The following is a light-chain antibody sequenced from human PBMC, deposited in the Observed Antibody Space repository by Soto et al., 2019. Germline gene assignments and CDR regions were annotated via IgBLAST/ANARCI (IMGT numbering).Light chain of an antibody. CDR2: GAS. CDR3: QQYGSSGT. Sequence: EIVLTQSPATLSLSPGETSTLSCRASQSVHSNLAWFQQHPGQAPRLLIYGASSRATGIPVRLSGSGSGTDFTLTISRLEPEDFAVYYCQQYGSSGTFGQGTKVDIK. J-gene: IGKJ1*01. V-gene: IGKV3-20*01. CDR1: QSVHSN.